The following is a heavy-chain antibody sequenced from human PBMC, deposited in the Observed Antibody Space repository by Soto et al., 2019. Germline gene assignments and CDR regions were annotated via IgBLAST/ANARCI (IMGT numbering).Heavy chain of an antibody. J-gene: IGHJ6*03. CDR3: ARGGRDIGVVPAARDDYYMDV. D-gene: IGHD2-2*01. CDR2: INHSGST. CDR1: GGSFSGYY. V-gene: IGHV4-34*01. Sequence: SETLSLTCAVYGGSFSGYYWSWIRQPPGKGLEWIGEINHSGSTNYNPSLKSRVTISVDTSKNQFSLKLSSVTAADTAVYYCARGGRDIGVVPAARDDYYMDVWGKGTTVTVSS.